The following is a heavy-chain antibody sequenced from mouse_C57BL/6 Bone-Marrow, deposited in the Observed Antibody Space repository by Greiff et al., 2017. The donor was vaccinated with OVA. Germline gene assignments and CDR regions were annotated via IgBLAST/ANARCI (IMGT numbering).Heavy chain of an antibody. CDR2: INPNNGGT. CDR1: GYTFTDYN. CDR3: ARPYYYDGNYVSLAY. V-gene: IGHV1-18*01. J-gene: IGHJ3*01. D-gene: IGHD2-1*01. Sequence: VQLKQSGPELVKPGASVKIPCKASGYTFTDYNMDWVKQSHGKSLEWIGDINPNNGGTIYNQKFKGKATLTVDKSSSTAYMELRSLTSEDTAVYYCARPYYYDGNYVSLAYWGQGTLVTVSA.